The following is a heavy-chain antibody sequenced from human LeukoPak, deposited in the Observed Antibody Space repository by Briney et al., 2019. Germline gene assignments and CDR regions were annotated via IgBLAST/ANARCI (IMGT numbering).Heavy chain of an antibody. CDR2: INSNGDEI. V-gene: IGHV3-23*01. D-gene: IGHD6-6*01. CDR3: ANWIGSSSRDY. CDR1: GFTFSTYA. Sequence: GGSLRLSCAASGFTFSTYAMTWVRQAPGKGLEWVSGINSNGDEIYYADSVRGRLTISRDNSNNALYLQMDSLRAEDTAVYYCANWIGSSSRDYWGQGTLVTVSS. J-gene: IGHJ4*02.